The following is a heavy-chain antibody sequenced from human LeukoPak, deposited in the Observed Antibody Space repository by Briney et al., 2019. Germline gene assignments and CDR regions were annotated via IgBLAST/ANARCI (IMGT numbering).Heavy chain of an antibody. Sequence: ASVKVSCKASGYTFTSYAMHWVRQAPGQRLEWMGWINAGNGNTKYSQKFQGRDTITRDTSASTAYMELSRLTSDDTAVYYCASCAGYSSPPDAYGVDVWGQGTTVTVSS. CDR3: ASCAGYSSPPDAYGVDV. D-gene: IGHD6-13*01. CDR1: GYTFTSYA. CDR2: INAGNGNT. J-gene: IGHJ6*02. V-gene: IGHV1-3*01.